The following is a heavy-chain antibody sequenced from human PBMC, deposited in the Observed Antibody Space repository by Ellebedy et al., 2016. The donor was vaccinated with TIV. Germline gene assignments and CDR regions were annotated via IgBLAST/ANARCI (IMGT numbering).Heavy chain of an antibody. Sequence: PGGSLRLSCVTSGFSFSSYTMNWVRQAPGEGLEWVSSISRGANVIFYADSVQGRFTISRDNARNSVFLEMNSLRAEDTAVYYCAGIADVRFDPWGQGTLVSVSS. J-gene: IGHJ5*02. CDR3: AGIADVRFDP. D-gene: IGHD3-10*02. V-gene: IGHV3-21*01. CDR1: GFSFSSYT. CDR2: ISRGANVI.